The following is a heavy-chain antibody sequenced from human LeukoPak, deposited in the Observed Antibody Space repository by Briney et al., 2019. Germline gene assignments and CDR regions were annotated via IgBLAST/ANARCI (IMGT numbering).Heavy chain of an antibody. V-gene: IGHV4-4*02. CDR1: GGSISSSNC. CDR2: ILHSGST. CDR3: ASRSTVYGFDY. Sequence: SETLSLTCAVSGGSISSSNCWSWVRQPPGKGLEWIGEILHSGSTNYNPSLKSRVTISVDKSKTQFSLKLSSVTAADTAVYYCASRSTVYGFDYWGQGTLVTVSS. J-gene: IGHJ4*02. D-gene: IGHD2-8*01.